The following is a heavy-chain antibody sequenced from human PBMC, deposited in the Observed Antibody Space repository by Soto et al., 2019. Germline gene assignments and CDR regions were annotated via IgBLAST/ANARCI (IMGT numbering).Heavy chain of an antibody. CDR3: ARTKCSGGSCYSWSLDY. Sequence: SETLSLTCTVSGGSITTGGYYWSWIRQLPGKGLEWIGHRYYSESTYYNPSLKSRVSISLDTSKNQFSLKLSFVTAADTAMYYCARTKCSGGSCYSWSLDYWGQGNPVTVSS. J-gene: IGHJ4*02. CDR1: GGSITTGGYY. D-gene: IGHD2-15*01. V-gene: IGHV4-31*03. CDR2: RYYSEST.